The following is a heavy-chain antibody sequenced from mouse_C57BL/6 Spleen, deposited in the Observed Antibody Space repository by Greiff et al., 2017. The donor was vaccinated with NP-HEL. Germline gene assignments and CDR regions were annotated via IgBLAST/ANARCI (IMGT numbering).Heavy chain of an antibody. V-gene: IGHV3-6*01. D-gene: IGHD1-1*01. CDR2: ISYDGSN. Sequence: EVQLQESGPGLVKPSQSLSLTCSVTGYSITSGYYWNWIRQFPGNKLEWMGYISYDGSNNYNPSLKNRTSITRDTSKNQLFLKLNSVTTEDTATYYCAREGGYYYGSAALDDWGQGTTLTVSS. CDR1: GYSITSGYY. J-gene: IGHJ2*01. CDR3: AREGGYYYGSAALDD.